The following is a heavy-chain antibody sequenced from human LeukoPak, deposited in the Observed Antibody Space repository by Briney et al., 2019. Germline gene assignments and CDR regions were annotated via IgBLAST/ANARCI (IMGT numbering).Heavy chain of an antibody. V-gene: IGHV3-21*01. CDR1: GFTFSSYS. J-gene: IGHJ3*02. Sequence: GGSLRLSCAASGFTFSSYSMNWVRQAPGKGLEWVSSISSSSSSYIYYADSVKGRFTISRDNAKNSLYLQMNSLRAEDTAVYYCARSDGDYGIGAFDIWGQGTMVTVSS. CDR2: ISSSSSSYI. CDR3: ARSDGDYGIGAFDI. D-gene: IGHD4-17*01.